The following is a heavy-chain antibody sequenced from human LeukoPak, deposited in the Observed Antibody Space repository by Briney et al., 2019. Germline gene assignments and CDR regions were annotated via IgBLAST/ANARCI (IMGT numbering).Heavy chain of an antibody. CDR3: ARNFGVGSVYFDY. V-gene: IGHV4-61*02. D-gene: IGHD3-3*01. Sequence: SQTLSLTCTVSGGSISTGSYYWSWIWQPAGKGLEWIGRIYSSGSTNYNPSLKSRVTISVDTSKNQFSLKLSSVAAADTAVYYCARNFGVGSVYFDYWGQGTLDTVSS. CDR2: IYSSGST. J-gene: IGHJ4*02. CDR1: GGSISTGSYY.